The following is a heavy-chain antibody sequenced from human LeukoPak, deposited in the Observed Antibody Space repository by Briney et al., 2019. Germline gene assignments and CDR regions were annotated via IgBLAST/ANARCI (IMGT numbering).Heavy chain of an antibody. CDR3: ARELNWRYFDY. CDR1: GGSFSGYY. D-gene: IGHD1-1*01. CDR2: INHSGST. V-gene: IGHV4-34*01. J-gene: IGHJ4*02. Sequence: SETLSLTCAVYGGSFSGYYWSWIRQPPGKGLEWIGEINHSGSTNYNPSLKSRVTISVDTSKNQFSLKLTSVTAADTAVYYCARELNWRYFDYWGQGTLVTVSS.